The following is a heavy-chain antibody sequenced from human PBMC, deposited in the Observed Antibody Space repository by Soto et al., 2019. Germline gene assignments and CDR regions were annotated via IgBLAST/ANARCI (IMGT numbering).Heavy chain of an antibody. CDR1: GFTFSAYW. CDR2: ISDDGSTT. D-gene: IGHD1-1*01. CDR3: TRGPRVSSTGTGAH. V-gene: IGHV3-74*01. Sequence: SGGSLRLSCEVSGFTFSAYWMHWVRQVPGKGLIWVSRISDDGSTTTYADSVKGRFTISRDNAKNTLYLQMNSLRADDTGLYYCTRGPRVSSTGTGAHWGQGTLVTVYS. J-gene: IGHJ4*02.